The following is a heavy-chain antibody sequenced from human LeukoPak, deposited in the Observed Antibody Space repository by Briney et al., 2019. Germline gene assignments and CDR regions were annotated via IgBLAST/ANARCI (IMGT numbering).Heavy chain of an antibody. CDR3: ANFQTVGVKPSEH. D-gene: IGHD1-26*01. CDR2: IKQDGSEK. V-gene: IGHV3-7*01. Sequence: GSLRLSCAASGFTFSSYWMSWVRQAPGKGLEWVANIKQDGSEKYYVDSVKGRFTISRDNAKNSLYLQMESLRVEDTAVYYCANFQTVGVKPSEHWGQGTLVTVSS. CDR1: GFTFSSYW. J-gene: IGHJ1*01.